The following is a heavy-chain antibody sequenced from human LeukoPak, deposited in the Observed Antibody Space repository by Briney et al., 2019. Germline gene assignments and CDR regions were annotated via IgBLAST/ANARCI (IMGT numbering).Heavy chain of an antibody. J-gene: IGHJ4*02. V-gene: IGHV3-53*01. CDR1: GFTFRSYE. CDR3: ARRAGAYSHPYDY. CDR2: IYSDNT. Sequence: GGSLRLSCEDSGFTFRSYEMNWVRQAPGKGLEWVSFIYSDNTHYSDSVKGRFTISRDNSKNTLYLQMNSLRAEDTAVYYCARRAGAYSHPYDYWGQGTLVTVSS. D-gene: IGHD4/OR15-4a*01.